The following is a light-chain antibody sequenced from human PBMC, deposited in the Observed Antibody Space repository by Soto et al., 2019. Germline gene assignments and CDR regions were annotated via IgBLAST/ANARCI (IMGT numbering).Light chain of an antibody. Sequence: DVVMTQSPLSLLVTPGQPASISCRSSQSLPSSDGNTYLNWFHQRPGQSPRRLINKVSNRDSGVPDRFSRSSSGTDLTLKISKVEAEDVGIYYCMHDAHWATLGGGTKVQIK. CDR3: MHDAHWAT. CDR1: QSLPSSDGNTY. J-gene: IGKJ4*01. V-gene: IGKV2-30*01. CDR2: KVS.